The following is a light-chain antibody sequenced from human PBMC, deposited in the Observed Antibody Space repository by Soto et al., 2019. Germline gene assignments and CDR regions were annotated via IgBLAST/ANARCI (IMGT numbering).Light chain of an antibody. CDR3: GSYAGSVV. CDR1: SSDVGGYNY. V-gene: IGLV2-8*01. CDR2: EVS. J-gene: IGLJ2*01. Sequence: QSVLTQPPSASGSPGQSVTISCTGTSSDVGGYNYVSWYQQHPGKAPKLIIYEVSKRPSGVPGRFSGSKSGNTASLTVSGLQADDEADYYCGSYAGSVVFGGGTQLTVL.